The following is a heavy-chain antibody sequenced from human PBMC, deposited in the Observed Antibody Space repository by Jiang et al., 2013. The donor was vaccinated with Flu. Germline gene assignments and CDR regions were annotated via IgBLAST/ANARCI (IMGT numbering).Heavy chain of an antibody. V-gene: IGHV1-18*01. J-gene: IGHJ4*02. CDR1: GYTFTSYG. CDR3: ARKTTYYDFWSGYYKDYSFDY. Sequence: GAEVKKPGASVKVSCKASGYTFTSYGISWVRQAPGQGLEWMGWISACNGNTNYAQKLQGRVTMTTDTSTSTAYMELRSLRSDDTAVYYCARKTTYYDFWSGYYKDYSFDYWGQGTLVTVSS. CDR2: ISACNGNT. D-gene: IGHD3-3*01.